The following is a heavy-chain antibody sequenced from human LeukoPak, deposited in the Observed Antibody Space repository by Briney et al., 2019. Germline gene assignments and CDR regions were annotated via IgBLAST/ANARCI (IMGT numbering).Heavy chain of an antibody. J-gene: IGHJ4*02. CDR1: GFTFSSYA. D-gene: IGHD6-6*01. CDR3: AKEDIAHIRYSSSPLFDY. Sequence: PGGSLRLSCAASGFTFSSYAMSWVRQAPGKGLEWVSAISGSGGSTYYADSVKGRFTISRDNSKNTLYLQMNSLRAEDTAVYYCAKEDIAHIRYSSSPLFDYWGQGTLVTVSS. CDR2: ISGSGGST. V-gene: IGHV3-23*01.